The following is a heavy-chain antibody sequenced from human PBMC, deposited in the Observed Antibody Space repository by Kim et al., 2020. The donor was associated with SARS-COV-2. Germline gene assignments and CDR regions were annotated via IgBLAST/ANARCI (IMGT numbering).Heavy chain of an antibody. Sequence: ASVKVSCKVSGYTLTELSMHWVRQAPGKGLEWMGGFDPEDGETIYAQKFQGRVTMTEDTSTDTAYMELSSLRSEDTAVYYCATVLIVGFLMGPKDDAFDIWGQGTMVTVSS. CDR3: ATVLIVGFLMGPKDDAFDI. CDR1: GYTLTELS. D-gene: IGHD3-16*02. J-gene: IGHJ3*02. V-gene: IGHV1-24*01. CDR2: FDPEDGET.